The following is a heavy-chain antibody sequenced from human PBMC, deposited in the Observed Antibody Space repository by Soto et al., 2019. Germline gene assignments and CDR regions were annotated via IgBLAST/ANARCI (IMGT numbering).Heavy chain of an antibody. V-gene: IGHV1-69*13. Sequence: SVKVSCKASGGTFSSYAISWVRQAPGQGLEWMGGIIPIFGTANYAQKFQGRVTITADESTSTAYMELSSLRSEDTAVYYCARASIRTNSYYYDSSGYYPFDYWGQGTLVTVSS. J-gene: IGHJ4*02. CDR3: ARASIRTNSYYYDSSGYYPFDY. D-gene: IGHD3-22*01. CDR1: GGTFSSYA. CDR2: IIPIFGTA.